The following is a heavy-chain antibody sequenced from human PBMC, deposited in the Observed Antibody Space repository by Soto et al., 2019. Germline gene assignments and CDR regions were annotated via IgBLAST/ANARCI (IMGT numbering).Heavy chain of an antibody. V-gene: IGHV4-4*02. Sequence: SETLSLTCAVSCGSISSSNWWWSWVRQSPGKGREWIGEIYHSGSTNYNPSLESRLTISVDKAKNQFSLKLSSVTAADTAVYYCARITMVRGVVYYYYYGMGVWGQGTTVTVSS. J-gene: IGHJ6*02. CDR1: CGSISSSNW. CDR2: IYHSGST. CDR3: ARITMVRGVVYYYYYGMGV. D-gene: IGHD3-10*01.